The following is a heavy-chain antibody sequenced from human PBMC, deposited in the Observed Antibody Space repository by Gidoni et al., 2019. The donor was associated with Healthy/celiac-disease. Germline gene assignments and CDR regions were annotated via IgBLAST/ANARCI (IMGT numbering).Heavy chain of an antibody. CDR2: IKSKTDGGTT. CDR3: TTDRYSSSWYLGYYYYMDV. J-gene: IGHJ6*03. Sequence: LEWVGRIKSKTDGGTTDYAAPVKGRFTISRDDSKNTLYLQMNSLKTEDTAVYYCTTDRYSSSWYLGYYYYMDVWGKGTTVTVSS. V-gene: IGHV3-15*07. D-gene: IGHD6-13*01.